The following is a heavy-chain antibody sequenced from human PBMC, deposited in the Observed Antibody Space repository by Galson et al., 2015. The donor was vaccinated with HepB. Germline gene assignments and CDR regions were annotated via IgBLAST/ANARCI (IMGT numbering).Heavy chain of an antibody. V-gene: IGHV1-18*01. CDR3: ARVVNAGAPYFDY. Sequence: SVKVSCKASGYTFTNYDISWVRQAPGQGLEWMGWISAYNGKTNYAQKLQDRITLTTDTSTNTAYMELRSLRPDDTAVYYCARVVNAGAPYFDYWGQGTLVTVSS. CDR2: ISAYNGKT. J-gene: IGHJ4*02. CDR1: GYTFTNYD. D-gene: IGHD4-23*01.